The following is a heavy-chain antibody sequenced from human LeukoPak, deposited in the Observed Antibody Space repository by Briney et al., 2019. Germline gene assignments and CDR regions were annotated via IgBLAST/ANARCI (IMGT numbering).Heavy chain of an antibody. V-gene: IGHV2-5*01. CDR1: GFSLSTSGVG. Sequence: SGPTLVNPTQTLTLTCTFSGFSLSTSGVGVGWIRQPPGKALEGLALIYWNDDKRYSPSLKSRLTITKDTSKNQVVLTMTNMDPVDTATYYCAHSEWDCSSTSCYHYYGMDVWGQGTTVTVSS. CDR3: AHSEWDCSSTSCYHYYGMDV. D-gene: IGHD2-2*01. CDR2: IYWNDDK. J-gene: IGHJ6*02.